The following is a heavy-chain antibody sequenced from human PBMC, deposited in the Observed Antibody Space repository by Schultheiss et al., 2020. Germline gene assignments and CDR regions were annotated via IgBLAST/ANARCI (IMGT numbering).Heavy chain of an antibody. D-gene: IGHD3-10*01. CDR2: INAGNGNT. V-gene: IGHV1-3*01. CDR1: GYTFTSYA. J-gene: IGHJ4*02. CDR3: ARDGVYYGSGSSDRLDY. Sequence: ASVKVSCKASGYTFTSYAMHWVRQAPGQRLEWMGWINAGNGNTKYSQKFQGRVTITRDTSASTAYMELSSLRSEDTAVYYCARDGVYYGSGSSDRLDYWGQGTLVTVSS.